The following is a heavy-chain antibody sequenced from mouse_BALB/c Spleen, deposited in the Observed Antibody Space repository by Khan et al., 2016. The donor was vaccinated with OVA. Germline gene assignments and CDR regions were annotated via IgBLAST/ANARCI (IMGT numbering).Heavy chain of an antibody. J-gene: IGHJ3*01. CDR1: DYTFTSYY. D-gene: IGHD2-2*01. Sequence: VQLQESGPELVKPGASVRISCKASDYTFTSYYIHWVKQRPGQGLEWIGWIYPGNINNNYTEMFKGQATLTADKSSSTAYMHLSSLTSEYSAVYIDAREGYGACAYWGEGTLVTVSA. V-gene: IGHV1S56*01. CDR3: AREGYGACAY. CDR2: IYPGNINN.